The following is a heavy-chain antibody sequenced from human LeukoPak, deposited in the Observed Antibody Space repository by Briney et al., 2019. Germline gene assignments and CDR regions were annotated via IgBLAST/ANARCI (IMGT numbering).Heavy chain of an antibody. CDR2: ISSDGRST. Sequence: TGGSLSLLCGGFGFIFSGFWVVWVREGSGEGVVWVLSISSDGRSTNYADSVKGRFTISRDNAKNTLYLQMNSLRPEDTAVYYCASDTVDTALGIDYWGQGTLVTVSS. V-gene: IGHV3-74*01. D-gene: IGHD5-18*01. CDR1: GFIFSGFW. J-gene: IGHJ4*02. CDR3: ASDTVDTALGIDY.